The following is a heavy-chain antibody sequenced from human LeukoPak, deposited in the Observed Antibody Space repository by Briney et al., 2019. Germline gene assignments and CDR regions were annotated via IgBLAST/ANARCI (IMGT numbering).Heavy chain of an antibody. CDR1: GFTFSSYA. CDR3: ARDGGFLEWLPYMDV. J-gene: IGHJ6*03. D-gene: IGHD3-3*01. Sequence: GGSLRLSCAASGFTFSSYAMHWVRQAPGKGLEWVAVISYDGSNKYYADSVKGRFTTSRDNSKNTLYLQMNSLRAEDTAVYYCARDGGFLEWLPYMDVWGKGTTVTASS. CDR2: ISYDGSNK. V-gene: IGHV3-30-3*01.